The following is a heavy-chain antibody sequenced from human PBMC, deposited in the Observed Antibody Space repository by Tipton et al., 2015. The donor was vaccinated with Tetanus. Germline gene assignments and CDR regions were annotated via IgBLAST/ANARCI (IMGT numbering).Heavy chain of an antibody. Sequence: LRLSCTVSGDSITSIYWSWIRQPAGKGPEWIGRIYINGRNNYNPSLKSRVTISVDTSKNQFSLELSSVTAADTAVYYCARHSSLKARNYWGQGTRVTASS. CDR2: IYINGRN. V-gene: IGHV4-4*07. CDR3: ARHSSLKARNY. J-gene: IGHJ4*02. D-gene: IGHD3-9*01. CDR1: GDSITSIY.